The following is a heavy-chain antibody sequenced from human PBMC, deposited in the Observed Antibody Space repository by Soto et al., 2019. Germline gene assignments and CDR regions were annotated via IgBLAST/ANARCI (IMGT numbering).Heavy chain of an antibody. Sequence: GESLKISCQGSGFSVTHYWIGWVRQVPGKGLEWMGVIYPSDSATRYNPSFQGQVAMSADPSISTAYLQWSSLKASDTAIYFCARGSLKGGTPPAEFEPWGQGTQGHRLL. CDR3: ARGSLKGGTPPAEFEP. D-gene: IGHD2-2*01. J-gene: IGHJ5*02. CDR2: IYPSDSAT. V-gene: IGHV5-51*01. CDR1: GFSVTHYW.